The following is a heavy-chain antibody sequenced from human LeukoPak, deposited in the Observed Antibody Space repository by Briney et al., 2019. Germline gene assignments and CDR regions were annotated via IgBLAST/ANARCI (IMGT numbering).Heavy chain of an antibody. CDR1: GYSISSGYY. CDR3: ARVWNLPHFDY. V-gene: IGHV4-38-2*02. D-gene: IGHD1-1*01. J-gene: IGHJ4*02. CDR2: IYHSGST. Sequence: SETLSLTCTVSGYSISSGYYWGWIRQPPGKGLEWIGSIYHSGSTYYNPSLKSRVTISVDTSKNQFSLKLSPVTAADTAVYYCARVWNLPHFDYWGQGTLVTVSS.